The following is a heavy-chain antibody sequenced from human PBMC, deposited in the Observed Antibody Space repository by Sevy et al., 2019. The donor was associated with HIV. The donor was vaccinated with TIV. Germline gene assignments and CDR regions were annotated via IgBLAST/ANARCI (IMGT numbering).Heavy chain of an antibody. J-gene: IGHJ4*02. CDR1: GFTFNSFN. Sequence: GGSLRLSCAASGFTFNSFNMNWVRQAPGKGLEWVSSISGLSNYIYYAESLKGRFIISRDNAKNTLYLQMNSLRADDTAVYYCARGPPDGSYDYFDYWGQGTLVTVSS. CDR3: ARGPPDGSYDYFDY. V-gene: IGHV3-21*06. D-gene: IGHD1-26*01. CDR2: ISGLSNYI.